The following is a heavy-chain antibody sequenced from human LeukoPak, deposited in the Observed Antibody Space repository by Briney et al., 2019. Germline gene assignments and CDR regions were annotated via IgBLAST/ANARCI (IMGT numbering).Heavy chain of an antibody. D-gene: IGHD4-11*01. CDR1: GFTFISSA. CDR3: AAGAHSNYWSGDSFDY. V-gene: IGHV1-58*02. Sequence: SVKVSCKASGFTFISSAMQWVRQARGLRLEWIGWIVVGSGNTNYAQKFQERVTITRDMSTSTAYMELSSLRSEDTAVYYCAAGAHSNYWSGDSFDYWGPGTLVTVSS. CDR2: IVVGSGNT. J-gene: IGHJ4*02.